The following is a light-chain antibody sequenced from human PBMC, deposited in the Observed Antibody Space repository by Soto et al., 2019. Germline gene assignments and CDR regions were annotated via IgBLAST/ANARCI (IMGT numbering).Light chain of an antibody. J-gene: IGLJ1*01. CDR3: SSYTSSSTL. CDR1: SSDVGGYNY. CDR2: EVS. V-gene: IGLV2-14*01. Sequence: QSVLTQPASVSGSPGQSITISCTGTSSDVGGYNYVSWYQQHPGKAPKLMIYEVSNRPSGVSNRFSGSKSGNTASLTISVLQAEDEADYYCSSYTSSSTLFGTGTKLTVL.